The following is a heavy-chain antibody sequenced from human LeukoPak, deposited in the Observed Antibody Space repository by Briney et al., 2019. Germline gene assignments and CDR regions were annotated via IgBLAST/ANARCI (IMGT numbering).Heavy chain of an antibody. CDR2: ISSSSSYI. CDR3: SSTSSNWFDP. V-gene: IGHV3-21*01. D-gene: IGHD2-2*01. J-gene: IGHJ5*02. Sequence: PGGSLRLSCAASGFTFSNYAVHWVRQAPGKGLEWVSSISSSSSYIYYADSVKGRFTISRDNAKNSLYLQMNSLRAEDTAVYYCSSTSSNWFDPWGQGTLVTVSS. CDR1: GFTFSNYA.